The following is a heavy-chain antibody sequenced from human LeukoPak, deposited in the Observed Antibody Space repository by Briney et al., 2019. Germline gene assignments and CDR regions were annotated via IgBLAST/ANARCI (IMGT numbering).Heavy chain of an antibody. CDR1: GFTFNRCW. CDR2: INPDGRDT. V-gene: IGHV3-7*01. D-gene: IGHD2-21*02. CDR3: TSWGDTTAEYFQR. Sequence: GGSLRLSCVVSGFTFNRCWMNWVRQAPGKGLEWVAHINPDGRDTYYVDFVKGRFTISRDNAQNSMYLQMNSLRVEDTAVYYCTSWGDTTAEYFQRWGQGTLVTVSS. J-gene: IGHJ1*01.